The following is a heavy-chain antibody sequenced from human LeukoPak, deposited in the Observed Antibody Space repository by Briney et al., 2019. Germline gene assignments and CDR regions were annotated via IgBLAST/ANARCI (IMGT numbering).Heavy chain of an antibody. CDR1: EFTFSSYN. J-gene: IGHJ4*02. V-gene: IGHV3-48*01. CDR3: VKDPSQYRDNPSFDY. Sequence: GGSLRLSCAASEFTFSSYNLNWVRQAPGKGLEWVSSISSSSSIVYYADSVKGRFTISRDNAKNSLYLQMNSLRAEDTAVYYCVKDPSQYRDNPSFDYWGQGTLVTVSS. CDR2: ISSSSSIV. D-gene: IGHD3-16*02.